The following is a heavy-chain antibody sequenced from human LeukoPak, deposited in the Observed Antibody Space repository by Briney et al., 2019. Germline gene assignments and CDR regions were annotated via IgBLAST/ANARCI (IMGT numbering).Heavy chain of an antibody. CDR2: ISAYNGNT. Sequence: ASVKVSCKASGYTFTSYGISWVRQAPGQGLEWMGWISAYNGNTNYAQKLQGRVTMTTDTSTSTAYMELRSLRSDDTAVYYCARGSTWPYYYYYYGMDVWGQGTTVTVSS. D-gene: IGHD5/OR15-5a*01. CDR1: GYTFTSYG. CDR3: ARGSTWPYYYYYYGMDV. V-gene: IGHV1-18*01. J-gene: IGHJ6*02.